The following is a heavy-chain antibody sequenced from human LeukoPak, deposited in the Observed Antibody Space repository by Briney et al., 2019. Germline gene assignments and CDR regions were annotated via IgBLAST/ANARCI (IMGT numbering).Heavy chain of an antibody. Sequence: PGGSLRLSCAASGFTFSDHYMDWVRQAPGKGLEWVGRTKNKANNYNTEYAASVKGRFTISRDDSKNSLYLQMNSLKTEDTAVYYCARVACFDSIDYWGQGTLVTVSS. CDR1: GFTFSDHY. D-gene: IGHD3-9*01. CDR3: ARVACFDSIDY. J-gene: IGHJ4*02. CDR2: TKNKANNYNT. V-gene: IGHV3-72*01.